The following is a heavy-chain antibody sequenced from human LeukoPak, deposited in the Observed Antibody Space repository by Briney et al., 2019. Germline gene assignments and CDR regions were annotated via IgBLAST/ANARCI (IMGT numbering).Heavy chain of an antibody. CDR2: ISSSSSYI. V-gene: IGHV3-21*01. CDR3: ARAYSERYGLGYYYMDV. D-gene: IGHD1-26*01. J-gene: IGHJ6*03. Sequence: GGSLRLSCAASGFTFSTYSMNWVRQAPGKGLEWVSSISSSSSYIYYADSVKGRFTIYRDNAKKSVYLQMNSLRAEDTAVYYCARAYSERYGLGYYYMDVWGKGTTVTISS. CDR1: GFTFSTYS.